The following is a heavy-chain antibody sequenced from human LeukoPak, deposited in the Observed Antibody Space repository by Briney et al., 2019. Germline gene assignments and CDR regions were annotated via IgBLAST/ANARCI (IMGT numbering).Heavy chain of an antibody. J-gene: IGHJ4*02. Sequence: GGSLRLSCAASGFTFSPYSMNWVRQAPGKGLEWVAYISSSSSYIYYADSVKGRFIISRDNAKNSLSLQMNSLRAEDTAIYYCARDAGVPAAPLDYWGQGTLVAVSS. V-gene: IGHV3-21*01. CDR1: GFTFSPYS. CDR3: ARDAGVPAAPLDY. D-gene: IGHD2-2*01. CDR2: ISSSSSYI.